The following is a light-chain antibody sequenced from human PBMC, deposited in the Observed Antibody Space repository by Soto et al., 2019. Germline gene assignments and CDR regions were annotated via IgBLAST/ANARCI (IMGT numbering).Light chain of an antibody. V-gene: IGLV1-47*01. Sequence: QSVLTQPPSASGTPGQRVTISCSGSSSNIGSNYVYWYQQLPGTAPKLLIYRNNQRPSGVPDRFSGSKSGTSASLAISGLQSEDEADYYCASWDDSLNGGVFGGGTKVTVL. J-gene: IGLJ3*02. CDR1: SSNIGSNY. CDR3: ASWDDSLNGGV. CDR2: RNN.